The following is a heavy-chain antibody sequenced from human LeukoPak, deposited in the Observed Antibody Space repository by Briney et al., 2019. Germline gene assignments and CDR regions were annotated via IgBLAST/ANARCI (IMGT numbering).Heavy chain of an antibody. V-gene: IGHV3-23*01. CDR1: GFTFSSYA. CDR3: AKDYYYDGSGYSKAFDY. Sequence: QPGGSLRLSCAASGFTFSSYAMSWVRQAPGKGLEWVSAISGSGGSTYYADSVKGRFTISRDNSKNTLYLQMNSLRAEDTAVYYCAKDYYYDGSGYSKAFDYWGQGTLVTVSS. J-gene: IGHJ4*02. D-gene: IGHD3-22*01. CDR2: ISGSGGST.